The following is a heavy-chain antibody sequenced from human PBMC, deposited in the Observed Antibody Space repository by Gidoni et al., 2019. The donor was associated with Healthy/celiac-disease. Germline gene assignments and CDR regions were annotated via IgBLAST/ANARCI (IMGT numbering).Heavy chain of an antibody. D-gene: IGHD3-22*01. J-gene: IGHJ4*02. Sequence: QVQLVQSGAEVKKPGSSVKVSCKASVCPYSTYAISWVRQAPGQGLEWMGGIIPIFGTANYAKKFQGRVTITADKSTSTAYMELSSLRSEDTAVYYCARDQDNYYDSSGYYVDWGQGTLVTVSS. CDR1: VCPYSTYA. CDR3: ARDQDNYYDSSGYYVD. CDR2: IIPIFGTA. V-gene: IGHV1-69*06.